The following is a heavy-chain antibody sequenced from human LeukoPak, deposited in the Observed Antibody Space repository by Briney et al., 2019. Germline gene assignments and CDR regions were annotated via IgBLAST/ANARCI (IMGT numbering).Heavy chain of an antibody. CDR3: AREGNMVRGVIMGYYYYMDV. J-gene: IGHJ6*03. Sequence: GGSLRLSCAASGFTFSSYGMHWVRQAPGKGLEWVAFIRYDGSNKYYADSVKGRFTISRDNSKNTLYLQMNSLRAEDTAVYYCAREGNMVRGVIMGYYYYMDVWGKGTTVTISS. V-gene: IGHV3-30*02. D-gene: IGHD3-10*01. CDR2: IRYDGSNK. CDR1: GFTFSSYG.